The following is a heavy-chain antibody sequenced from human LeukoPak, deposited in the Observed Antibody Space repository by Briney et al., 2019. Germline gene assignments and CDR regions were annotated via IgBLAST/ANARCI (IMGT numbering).Heavy chain of an antibody. J-gene: IGHJ4*02. CDR1: GGSISSYY. CDR2: IYYSGST. Sequence: SETLSLTCTVSGGSISSYYWSWIRQTPGKGLEWIGDIYYSGSTNYNPSPKSRVTISVDTSKNQFSLKLSSVTAADTAVYYCARMRVVAASSPFDYWGQGTLVTVSS. V-gene: IGHV4-59*08. D-gene: IGHD2-15*01. CDR3: ARMRVVAASSPFDY.